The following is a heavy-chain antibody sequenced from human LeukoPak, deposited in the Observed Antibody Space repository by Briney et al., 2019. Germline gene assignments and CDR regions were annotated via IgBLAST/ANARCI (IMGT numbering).Heavy chain of an antibody. CDR3: AKQLGYCSDGSCYFPY. Sequence: GGSPRLSCAASGFTFSSSAMSWVRQAPGKGLEWVSAISNNGGYTYYADSVQGRFTISRDNSKSTLCLQMNSLRAEDTAVYYCAKQLGYCSDGSCYFPYWGQGTLVTVSS. V-gene: IGHV3-23*01. CDR2: ISNNGGYT. D-gene: IGHD2-15*01. J-gene: IGHJ4*02. CDR1: GFTFSSSA.